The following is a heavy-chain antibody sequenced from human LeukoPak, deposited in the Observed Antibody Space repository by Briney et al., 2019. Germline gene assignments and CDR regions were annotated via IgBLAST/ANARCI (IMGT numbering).Heavy chain of an antibody. V-gene: IGHV1-24*01. J-gene: IGHJ5*02. CDR3: ATGNYYDSSGPGP. D-gene: IGHD3-22*01. CDR1: GYTFTSYY. Sequence: ASVKVSCKASGYTFTSYYMHWVRQAPGKGLEWRGGFDPEDGETIYAQKFQGRVTMTEDTSTDTAYMELSSLRSEDTAVYYCATGNYYDSSGPGPWGQGTLVTVSS. CDR2: FDPEDGET.